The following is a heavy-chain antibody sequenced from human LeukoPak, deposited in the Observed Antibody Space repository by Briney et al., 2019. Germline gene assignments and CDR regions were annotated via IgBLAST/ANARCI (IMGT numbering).Heavy chain of an antibody. Sequence: SETLSLTCAVYGGSFSGYYWSWIRQPPGKGLEWIGEINHSGSTNYNPSLKSRVTISVDTSKNQFSLKLSSVTAADTAVYYCASPPDYGDYLDYWGQGTLVTVSS. CDR2: INHSGST. J-gene: IGHJ4*02. D-gene: IGHD4-17*01. CDR3: ASPPDYGDYLDY. V-gene: IGHV4-34*01. CDR1: GGSFSGYY.